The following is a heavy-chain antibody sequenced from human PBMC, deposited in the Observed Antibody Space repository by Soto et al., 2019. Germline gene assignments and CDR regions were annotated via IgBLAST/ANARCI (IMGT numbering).Heavy chain of an antibody. CDR2: IKLKADGGST. CDR3: TGGDIAGDLDY. D-gene: IGHD5-12*01. CDR1: GFSFTNAW. J-gene: IGHJ4*02. Sequence: EVQLVESGGGLVRPGGFLRLSCATSGFSFTNAWMNWVRQAPGKGLEWVGRIKLKADGGSTDYAAHVKGRFTLSSDDSKNTLYLQMKSLKTGDAVMYYCTGGDIAGDLDYWGRGTLVTVSS. V-gene: IGHV3-15*01.